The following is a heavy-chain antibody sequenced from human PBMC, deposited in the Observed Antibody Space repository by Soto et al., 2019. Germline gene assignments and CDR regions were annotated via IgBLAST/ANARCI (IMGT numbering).Heavy chain of an antibody. V-gene: IGHV4-38-2*01. Sequence: PSETLSLTCAVSGYSINSGYYWGWIRQPPGKGLEWIGSIYHSGSTYYNPSLKSRVTISVDTSKNQFSLKLSSVTAADTAVYYCAGVDTAMVSAFDIWGQGTMVTVSS. J-gene: IGHJ3*02. CDR1: GYSINSGYY. D-gene: IGHD5-18*01. CDR3: AGVDTAMVSAFDI. CDR2: IYHSGST.